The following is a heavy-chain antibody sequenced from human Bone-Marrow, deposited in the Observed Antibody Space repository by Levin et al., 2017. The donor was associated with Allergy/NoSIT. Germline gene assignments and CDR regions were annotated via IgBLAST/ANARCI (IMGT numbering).Heavy chain of an antibody. CDR2: ISYDGSQK. Sequence: GGSLRLSCAASGFSFGTYGMHWVRQAPGKGLDWVAVISYDGSQKYYADSVKGRLTISRDNSNNTLYLQINSLGAQDTAVYYCAKDSSVYEQYYYYGLDVWGQGTTVTVSS. CDR3: AKDSSVYEQYYYYGLDV. J-gene: IGHJ6*02. D-gene: IGHD3-22*01. V-gene: IGHV3-30*18. CDR1: GFSFGTYG.